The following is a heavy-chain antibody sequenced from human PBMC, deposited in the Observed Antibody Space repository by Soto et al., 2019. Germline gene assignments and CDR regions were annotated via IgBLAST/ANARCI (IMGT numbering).Heavy chain of an antibody. J-gene: IGHJ4*02. V-gene: IGHV2-5*01. Sequence: QITLKESGPTLVKPTQTLTLTCSFSGISLSTSGVGVGWIRQPPGKALEWLAVIFWNDDKLYRPSLRSRLTITKDTPKNQVVLSMTNMDPVDTATYYCVHENVHVLVAYYWGQGTLVTVSS. CDR2: IFWNDDK. CDR3: VHENVHVLVAYY. D-gene: IGHD2-8*02. CDR1: GISLSTSGVG.